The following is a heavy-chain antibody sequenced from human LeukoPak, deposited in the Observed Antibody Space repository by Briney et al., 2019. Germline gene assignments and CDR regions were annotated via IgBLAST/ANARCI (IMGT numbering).Heavy chain of an antibody. D-gene: IGHD2-21*02. Sequence: SVKVSCKASGGTFSSYAISWLRQAPGQGLEWMGRIIPILGIANYAQKFQGRVTITADKSTSTAYMELSSLRSEDTAVYYCARESDWGVLYFDYWGQGTLVTVSS. CDR2: IIPILGIA. V-gene: IGHV1-69*04. CDR3: ARESDWGVLYFDY. J-gene: IGHJ4*02. CDR1: GGTFSSYA.